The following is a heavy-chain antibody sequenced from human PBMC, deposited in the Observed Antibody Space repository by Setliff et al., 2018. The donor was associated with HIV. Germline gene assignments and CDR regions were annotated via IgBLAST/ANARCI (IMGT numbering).Heavy chain of an antibody. D-gene: IGHD6-19*01. CDR2: IHYSGST. Sequence: PSETLSLTCSVSGGSISSSNYYWGWIRQPPGKGLEWIGNIHYSGSTYYNPSLKSRVTISVDTSKNQFSLKLSSVTPADTAVYYCARGRGSSPYRWFDPWGQGTLVTVSS. CDR1: GGSISSSNYY. CDR3: ARGRGSSPYRWFDP. J-gene: IGHJ5*02. V-gene: IGHV4-39*01.